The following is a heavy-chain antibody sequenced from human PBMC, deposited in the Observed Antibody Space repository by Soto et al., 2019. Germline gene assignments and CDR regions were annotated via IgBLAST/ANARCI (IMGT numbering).Heavy chain of an antibody. CDR2: INWNGGST. CDR1: GFTFDDYG. Sequence: EVQLVESGGGVVRPGGSLRLSCAASGFTFDDYGMSWVRQAPGKGLEWVSGINWNGGSTGYADSVKGRFTISRDNAKNSLYLQMISLRAEDTALYHCARHSGYYYGSVSLNWFDPWGQGTLVTVSS. CDR3: ARHSGYYYGSVSLNWFDP. V-gene: IGHV3-20*01. J-gene: IGHJ5*02. D-gene: IGHD3-10*01.